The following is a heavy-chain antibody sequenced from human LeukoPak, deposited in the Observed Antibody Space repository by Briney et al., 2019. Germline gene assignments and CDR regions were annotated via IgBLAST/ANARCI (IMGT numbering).Heavy chain of an antibody. V-gene: IGHV3-23*01. D-gene: IGHD6-19*01. CDR1: VFTFSTFA. CDR3: AKSGWRGPLDV. CDR2: ISANGGDR. Sequence: PGGSLRLSCAASVFTFSTFAMNSVRQALREGLECVFGISANGGDRSYADSVKGLFNISRDNSKNTVYLKMNSLRADETGVFYCAKSGWRGPLDVWGQGTSVTVSS. J-gene: IGHJ6*02.